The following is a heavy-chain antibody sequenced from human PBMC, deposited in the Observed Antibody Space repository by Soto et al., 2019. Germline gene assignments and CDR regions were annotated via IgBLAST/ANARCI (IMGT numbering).Heavy chain of an antibody. V-gene: IGHV4-61*05. J-gene: IGHJ6*03. Sequence: SETLSLTCTVSGGSISSSIYYWGWIRQPPGKGLEWIGYIYYSGSTNYNPSLKSRVTISVDTSKNQFSLKLSSVTAADTAVYYCARCEVTTLPLYYYYYMDVWGKGTTVTVSS. CDR3: ARCEVTTLPLYYYYYMDV. CDR1: GGSISSSIYY. D-gene: IGHD4-17*01. CDR2: IYYSGST.